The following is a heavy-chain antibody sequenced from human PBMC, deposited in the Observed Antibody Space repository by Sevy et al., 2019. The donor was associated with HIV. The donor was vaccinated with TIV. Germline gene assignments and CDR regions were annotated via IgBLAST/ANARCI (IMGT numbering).Heavy chain of an antibody. D-gene: IGHD3-22*01. CDR3: ARGTQKRGDYASSGYSSPQSWFDP. CDR1: GGSISSGGYY. Sequence: SETLSLTCTVSGGSISSGGYYWSWIRQHPGKGLEWIGYIYYSGSTYYNPSLKRRVTISVDTTKNKFDLKLGPVTAAAAAVYYCARGTQKRGDYASSGYSSPQSWFDPWGQGTLVTVSS. V-gene: IGHV4-31*03. J-gene: IGHJ5*02. CDR2: IYYSGST.